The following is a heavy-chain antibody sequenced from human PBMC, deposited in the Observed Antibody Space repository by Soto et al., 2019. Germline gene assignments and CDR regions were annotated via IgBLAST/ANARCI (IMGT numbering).Heavy chain of an antibody. J-gene: IGHJ4*02. D-gene: IGHD2-15*01. Sequence: SVKVSCKASGGTFSSYAISWVRQAPGQGLEWMGGIIPIFGTANYAQKFQGRVTITADESTSTAYMELSSLRSEDTAVYYCASQYCSGGSCYKYYFAYWGQGTLVTVSS. V-gene: IGHV1-69*13. CDR1: GGTFSSYA. CDR3: ASQYCSGGSCYKYYFAY. CDR2: IIPIFGTA.